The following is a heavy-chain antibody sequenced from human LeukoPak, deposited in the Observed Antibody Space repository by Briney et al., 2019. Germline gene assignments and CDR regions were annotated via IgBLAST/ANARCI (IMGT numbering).Heavy chain of an antibody. CDR3: AKEINSSSYYDY. D-gene: IGHD3-22*01. CDR1: GFSFSSYG. J-gene: IGHJ4*02. V-gene: IGHV3-30*18. CDR2: ISYDGSNK. Sequence: GRSLRLSCAASGFSFSSYGRHWVRQAPGKGLEWVAVISYDGSNKYYADSVKGRFTISRDNSKNTLYLQMNSLRAEDTAVYYCAKEINSSSYYDYWGQETLVPVSS.